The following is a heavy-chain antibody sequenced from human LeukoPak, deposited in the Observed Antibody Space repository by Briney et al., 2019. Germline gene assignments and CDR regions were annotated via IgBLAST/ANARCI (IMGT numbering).Heavy chain of an antibody. D-gene: IGHD3-10*01. CDR2: INSDSNYI. J-gene: IGHJ3*02. CDR3: AVAYYYGSGDAFDI. CDR1: GFTFRSYS. V-gene: IGHV3-21*01. Sequence: GGSLRLSCAASGFTFRSYSMNWVRQAPGKGLEWVSSINSDSNYIYYADSVQGRSTISRDNAKNSLYLQMNSLRAEDTAVYYCAVAYYYGSGDAFDIWGQGTKVTVSS.